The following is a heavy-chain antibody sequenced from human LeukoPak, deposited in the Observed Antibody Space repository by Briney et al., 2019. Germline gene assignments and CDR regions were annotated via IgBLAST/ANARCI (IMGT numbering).Heavy chain of an antibody. V-gene: IGHV3-23*01. D-gene: IGHD2-15*01. Sequence: GGPLRLSCVASGLTFGNYGMNWVRQAPGKGLEWVSSICGSGYTTYYAASVRGRFTISRDNSKNSMYLQMSSLRAEDTAVYYCAKDAANLLYYFDYWGQGALVTVSS. CDR3: AKDAANLLYYFDY. CDR2: ICGSGYTT. CDR1: GLTFGNYG. J-gene: IGHJ4*02.